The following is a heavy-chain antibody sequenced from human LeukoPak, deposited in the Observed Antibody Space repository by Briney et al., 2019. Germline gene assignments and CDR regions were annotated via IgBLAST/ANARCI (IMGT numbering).Heavy chain of an antibody. CDR1: GYTFTSYD. J-gene: IGHJ6*02. Sequence: ASVKVSCKASGYTFTSYDINWVRQATGQGLEWTGWMNPNSGNTGYAQKFQGRVTMTRNTSISTAYMELSSLRSEDTAVYYCARGRLYYGGPYYYGMDVWGQGTTVTVSS. V-gene: IGHV1-8*01. D-gene: IGHD4-23*01. CDR3: ARGRLYYGGPYYYGMDV. CDR2: MNPNSGNT.